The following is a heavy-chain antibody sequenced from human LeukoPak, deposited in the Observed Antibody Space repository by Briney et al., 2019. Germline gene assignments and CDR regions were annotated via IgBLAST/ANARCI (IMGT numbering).Heavy chain of an antibody. CDR2: TYSGGST. Sequence: GGSLRLSCAASGFSVSNSYMNWVRQAPGKGLEWVSVTYSGGSTYYADSVQGRLTISRDNSKNTLYLQMNSLRAEDTAVYYCARDRDTGGYFDFWGQGTLVTVSS. CDR1: GFSVSNSY. D-gene: IGHD1-14*01. V-gene: IGHV3-53*01. CDR3: ARDRDTGGYFDF. J-gene: IGHJ4*02.